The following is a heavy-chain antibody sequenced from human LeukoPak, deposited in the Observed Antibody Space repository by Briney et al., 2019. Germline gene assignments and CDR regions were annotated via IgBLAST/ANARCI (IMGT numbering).Heavy chain of an antibody. CDR2: IYPGDSDT. J-gene: IGHJ4*02. CDR1: GYSFTSYW. V-gene: IGHV5-51*01. Sequence: GESLKISCKGSGYSFTSYWIGWVRQMPGKGLEWMGIIYPGDSDTRYSPSYQGQVTISADKSISTAYLQWSSLKASDTATYYCARRYYYDSSGYSYYFDYWGRGTLVTVSS. CDR3: ARRYYYDSSGYSYYFDY. D-gene: IGHD3-22*01.